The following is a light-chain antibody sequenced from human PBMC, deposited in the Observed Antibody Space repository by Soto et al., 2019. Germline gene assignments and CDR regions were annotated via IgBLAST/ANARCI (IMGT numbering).Light chain of an antibody. J-gene: IGKJ1*01. CDR2: AAS. Sequence: DIQMSQAPSSLSSSLGDRGNITFRASQGISNFLAWYQQKPGKVPKLLIYAASTLQSGVPSRFSGSGSGTDFSLTITSLQPDDSATYYCQQYHSYYPWTFGQGTKVDIK. CDR1: QGISNF. CDR3: QQYHSYYPWT. V-gene: IGKV1-27*01.